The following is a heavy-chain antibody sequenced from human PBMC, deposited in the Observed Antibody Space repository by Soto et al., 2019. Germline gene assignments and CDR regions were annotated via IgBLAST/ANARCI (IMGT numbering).Heavy chain of an antibody. J-gene: IGHJ4*02. CDR1: GGSLTSGSYY. V-gene: IGHV4-61*01. CDR2: IYYSGST. D-gene: IGHD4-17*01. CDR3: ARRYGASFDY. Sequence: PSETLSLTCTVSGGSLTSGSYYWSWIRQPTGKGLEWIGNIYYSGSTNYNPSLKSRVTISVDTSKNQFSLKLSSVTAADTAVYYCARRYGASFDYWGQGTLVTVSS.